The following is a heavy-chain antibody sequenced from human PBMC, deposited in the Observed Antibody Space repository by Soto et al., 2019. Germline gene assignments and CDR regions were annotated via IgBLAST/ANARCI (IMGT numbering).Heavy chain of an antibody. Sequence: EVQLVESGGGLVQPGRSLRLSCAASGFTFDDYAMHWVRQAPGKGLEWVSGISWNSGSIGYADSVKGRFTISRDNGKNCLYLQMNSLRAEDRALYYGAAFAVASPWGQGTLVTVSS. J-gene: IGHJ5*02. CDR3: AAFAVASP. D-gene: IGHD2-15*01. CDR2: ISWNSGSI. CDR1: GFTFDDYA. V-gene: IGHV3-9*01.